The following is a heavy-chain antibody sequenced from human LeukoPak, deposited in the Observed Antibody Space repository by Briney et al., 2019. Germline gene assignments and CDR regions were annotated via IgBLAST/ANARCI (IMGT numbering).Heavy chain of an antibody. CDR1: GFTFASYA. J-gene: IGHJ6*03. CDR2: FSGSGGST. Sequence: GGSLRLSCAASGFTFASYAMSWVRQAPGKGLEWVSAFSGSGGSTYYADSVKGRFTISRDNSKNTLYLQMNSLRAEDTAVYYCAKDRSSSSWYRNYYYYYYMDVWGKGTTVTVSS. V-gene: IGHV3-23*01. D-gene: IGHD6-13*01. CDR3: AKDRSSSSWYRNYYYYYYMDV.